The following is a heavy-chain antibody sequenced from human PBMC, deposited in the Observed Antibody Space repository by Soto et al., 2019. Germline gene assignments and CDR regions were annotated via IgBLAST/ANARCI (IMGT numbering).Heavy chain of an antibody. CDR3: ARGPGHYGSGSYYIFDY. CDR2: INHSGST. V-gene: IGHV4-34*01. Sequence: SETLSLTCAVYGGSFSGYYWSWIRQPPGKGLEWIGEINHSGSTNYNPSLKSRVTISVDTSKNQFSLKLSSVTAADTAVYYCARGPGHYGSGSYYIFDYWGQGTLVTVSS. D-gene: IGHD3-10*01. J-gene: IGHJ4*02. CDR1: GGSFSGYY.